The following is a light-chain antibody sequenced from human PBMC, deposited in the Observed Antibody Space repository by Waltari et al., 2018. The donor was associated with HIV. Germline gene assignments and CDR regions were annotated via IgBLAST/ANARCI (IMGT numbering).Light chain of an antibody. CDR1: SSNIGRSY. CDR2: SNN. CDR3: AAWDDSLNGNVV. V-gene: IGLV1-44*01. J-gene: IGLJ2*01. Sequence: QSVLTQPPSASGTPGQRVTISCSGSSSNIGRSYIYWYQQLPGTAPKLLIYSNNQRPSGVPDRFSGSKSGTSASLAISGLQSEDEADYYCAAWDDSLNGNVVFGGGTKLTVL.